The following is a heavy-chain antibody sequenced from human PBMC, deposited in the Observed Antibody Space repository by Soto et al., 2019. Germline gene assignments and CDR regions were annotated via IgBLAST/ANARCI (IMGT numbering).Heavy chain of an antibody. D-gene: IGHD2-2*01. Sequence: TLSLPCTVSGXSVTSGHYSWSWIRQPPGKGLEWLGYIYRTGNTHYSPSLKSRVSISQQRSKNQFSLELTSLTAADTAVYYCARGDYQYSIDYWGQGTLGTVSS. V-gene: IGHV4-30-2*01. J-gene: IGHJ4*02. CDR1: GXSVTSGHYS. CDR3: ARGDYQYSIDY. CDR2: IYRTGNT.